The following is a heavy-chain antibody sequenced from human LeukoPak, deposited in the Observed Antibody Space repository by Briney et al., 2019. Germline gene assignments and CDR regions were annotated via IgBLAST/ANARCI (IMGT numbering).Heavy chain of an antibody. CDR1: GFTVSSNY. J-gene: IGHJ4*02. Sequence: GGSLRLSCAASGFTVSSNYMSWVRQAPGKGLEWVSVIYSGGSTYYVDSVKGRFTISRDNSKNTLYLQMNSLRSDDTAVYYCARDPSNPPSFDYWGQGTLVTVSS. CDR3: ARDPSNPPSFDY. V-gene: IGHV3-53*05. CDR2: IYSGGST. D-gene: IGHD1-14*01.